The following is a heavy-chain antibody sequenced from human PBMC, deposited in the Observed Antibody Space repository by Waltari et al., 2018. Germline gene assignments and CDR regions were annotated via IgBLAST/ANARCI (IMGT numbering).Heavy chain of an antibody. D-gene: IGHD3-22*01. J-gene: IGHJ4*02. Sequence: QVQLVLSGAEVKKPGASVKVSCKASGYTFTSHGISWGRQAPGRGLEWMGWISAYNGNTNYAQKLQGRVTMTTDTSTSTAYMELRSLRSDDTAVYYCARAQSFDYYDSSGYFDYWGQGTLVTVSS. CDR1: GYTFTSHG. CDR2: ISAYNGNT. CDR3: ARAQSFDYYDSSGYFDY. V-gene: IGHV1-18*01.